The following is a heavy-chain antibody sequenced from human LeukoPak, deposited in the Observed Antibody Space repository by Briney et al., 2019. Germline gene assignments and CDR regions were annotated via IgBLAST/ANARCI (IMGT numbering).Heavy chain of an antibody. CDR3: AKDRYYYDTSGYHFDY. CDR2: ISGSGGST. D-gene: IGHD3-22*01. V-gene: IGHV3-23*01. J-gene: IGHJ4*02. Sequence: RAGGSLRLSCAASGFTFSIYAMSWVRHAPGKRLGSVSAISGSGGSTYYADSVKGRFTISIDNSKNTLYLQMNSLRAEDTAVYYCAKDRYYYDTSGYHFDYWGQGTLVTVSS. CDR1: GFTFSIYA.